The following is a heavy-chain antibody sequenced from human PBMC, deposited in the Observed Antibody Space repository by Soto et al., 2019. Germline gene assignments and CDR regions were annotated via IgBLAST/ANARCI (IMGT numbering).Heavy chain of an antibody. CDR2: IYPGDSDT. V-gene: IGHV5-51*01. CDR1: GYSFTSYW. CDR3: ARGSGWLQFEADYYGMDV. Sequence: GESLKISCKGSGYSFTSYWIGWVRQMPGKGLEWMGIIYPGDSDTRYSPSFQGQVTISADKSISTAYLQWSSLKASDTATYYCARGSGWLQFEADYYGMDVWGQGTTVTVSS. D-gene: IGHD5-12*01. J-gene: IGHJ6*02.